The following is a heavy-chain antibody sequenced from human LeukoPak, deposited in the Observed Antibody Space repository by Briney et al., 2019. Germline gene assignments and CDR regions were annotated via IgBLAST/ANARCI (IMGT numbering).Heavy chain of an antibody. J-gene: IGHJ6*03. D-gene: IGHD3-10*01. Sequence: PGGSLRLSCAASEFSVGSNYMTWVRQAPGKGLEWVSLIYSGGSTYYADSVKGRFTISRDNSKNTLYLQMNSLRAEDTAVYYCAREVWFGELLGPPRYMDVWGKGTTVTLSS. CDR3: AREVWFGELLGPPRYMDV. V-gene: IGHV3-66*01. CDR1: EFSVGSNY. CDR2: IYSGGST.